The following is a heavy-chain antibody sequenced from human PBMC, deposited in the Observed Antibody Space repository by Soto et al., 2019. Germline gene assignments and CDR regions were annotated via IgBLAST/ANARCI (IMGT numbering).Heavy chain of an antibody. Sequence: GGSLRLSCAASGFTFSSYAMSWVRQAPGKGLEWVSAISGSGGSTYYADSVKGRFTISRDNSKNTLYLQMNSLRAEDTAVYYCAKFPILRYFDWLSMGYFDYWGQGTLVTVSS. J-gene: IGHJ4*02. CDR2: ISGSGGST. CDR3: AKFPILRYFDWLSMGYFDY. D-gene: IGHD3-9*01. V-gene: IGHV3-23*01. CDR1: GFTFSSYA.